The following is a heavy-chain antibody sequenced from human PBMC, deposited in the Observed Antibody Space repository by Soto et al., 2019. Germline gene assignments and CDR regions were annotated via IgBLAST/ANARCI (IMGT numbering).Heavy chain of an antibody. V-gene: IGHV1-2*04. J-gene: IGHJ6*02. CDR1: GYTFTGYY. Sequence: GASVKVSCKASGYTFTGYYMHWVRQAPGQGLEWMGWINPNSGGTNYAQKFQGWVTMTRDTSISTAYMELSRLRSDDTAVYYCARGSDFWSGYEHRKTYYYGMDVWGQGTTVTVSS. CDR3: ARGSDFWSGYEHRKTYYYGMDV. CDR2: INPNSGGT. D-gene: IGHD3-3*01.